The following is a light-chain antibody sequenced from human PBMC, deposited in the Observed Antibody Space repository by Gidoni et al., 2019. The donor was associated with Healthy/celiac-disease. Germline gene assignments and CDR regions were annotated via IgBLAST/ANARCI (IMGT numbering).Light chain of an antibody. V-gene: IGKV4-1*01. CDR1: QSVLYSSNNKNY. Sequence: DIVMTQSPDSLAVSRGERATINCKSSQSVLYSSNNKNYFAWYQQKPGQPPKLLIYWASTRASGVPDRFSGSGSGTDFTLTISSLQAEDVAVYYCQQYYTTPLTFXGXTKVEIK. CDR3: QQYYTTPLT. CDR2: WAS. J-gene: IGKJ4*01.